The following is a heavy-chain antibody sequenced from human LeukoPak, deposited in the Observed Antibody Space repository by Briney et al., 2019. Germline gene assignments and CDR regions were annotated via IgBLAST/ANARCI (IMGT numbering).Heavy chain of an antibody. CDR1: GYTFTSYG. Sequence: ASVKVSCKASGYTFTSYGISWVRQAPGQGLEWMGWISAYNGNTNYAQKLQGRVTMTTDTSTSTAYMELRSLRSDDTAVYYCARDEYYYGSGSYFYFGYWGQGTLVTVSS. J-gene: IGHJ4*02. CDR3: ARDEYYYGSGSYFYFGY. CDR2: ISAYNGNT. V-gene: IGHV1-18*01. D-gene: IGHD3-10*01.